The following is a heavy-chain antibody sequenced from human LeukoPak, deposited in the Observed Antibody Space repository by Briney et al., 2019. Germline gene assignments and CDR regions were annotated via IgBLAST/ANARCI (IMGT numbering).Heavy chain of an antibody. CDR3: ARDVRGSYYGSGSYYPLDF. CDR1: GYTFTGYY. J-gene: IGHJ4*02. Sequence: ASVKVSCKASGYTFTGYYMHWVRQAPGQGLEWMGWINPNSGGTNYAQKFQGRVTMTRDTSISTAYMELSRLRSDDTAVYYCARDVRGSYYGSGSYYPLDFWGQGTLVTVSS. CDR2: INPNSGGT. D-gene: IGHD3-10*01. V-gene: IGHV1-2*02.